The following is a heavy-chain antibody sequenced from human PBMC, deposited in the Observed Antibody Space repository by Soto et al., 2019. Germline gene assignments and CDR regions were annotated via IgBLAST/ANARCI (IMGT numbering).Heavy chain of an antibody. D-gene: IGHD4-17*01. V-gene: IGHV3-30*18. J-gene: IGHJ4*02. Sequence: QVQLVESGGGVVQPGRSLRRSGAASGFTFSSYGMHWVRQAPGKGLECVAVISYDGNNKYYAYSLKGRFTISSDNFKHTLYLQMDSLRAEDTAMYYCAKDNLETTVATPSYWGQGTLVTVAS. CDR1: GFTFSSYG. CDR3: AKDNLETTVATPSY. CDR2: ISYDGNNK.